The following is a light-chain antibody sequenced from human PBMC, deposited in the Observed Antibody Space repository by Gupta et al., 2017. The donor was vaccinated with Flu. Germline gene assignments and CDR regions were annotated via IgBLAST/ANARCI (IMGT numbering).Light chain of an antibody. CDR3: SSYTSTSALGL. Sequence: ITISCTGTRSDIGDYNYVSWYQQPPGKAPNLLIYEVNNRPSGVASRFSGSKSGNTASLTIAGLQAEDEAHYYCSSYTSTSALGLFGGGTSLTVL. CDR2: EVN. J-gene: IGLJ3*02. V-gene: IGLV2-14*01. CDR1: RSDIGDYNY.